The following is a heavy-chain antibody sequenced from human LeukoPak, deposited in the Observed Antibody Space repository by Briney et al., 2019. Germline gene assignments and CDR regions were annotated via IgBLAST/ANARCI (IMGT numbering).Heavy chain of an antibody. Sequence: ASVKVSCKASGYSFTGYYVHWVRQAPGQGLEWVGWIYPNNGGTNYAHKFQGRVSMTRDTSISTAYMELSRLKSDDTAVYYCARGRYCTSTSCRSVWFDSWGQGTLVTVSS. V-gene: IGHV1-2*02. CDR1: GYSFTGYY. J-gene: IGHJ5*01. CDR2: IYPNNGGT. CDR3: ARGRYCTSTSCRSVWFDS. D-gene: IGHD2-8*01.